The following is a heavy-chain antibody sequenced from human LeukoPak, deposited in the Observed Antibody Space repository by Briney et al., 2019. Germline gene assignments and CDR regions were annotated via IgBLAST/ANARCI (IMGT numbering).Heavy chain of an antibody. D-gene: IGHD2-2*01. J-gene: IGHJ4*02. V-gene: IGHV4-4*09. CDR3: ARGVPAAPIDY. Sequence: PSETLSLTCTVSGGSISSYYWSWIRQPPGKGLEWIGYIYTSGSTNYNPSLKSRVTISVDTSKNQFSLKLSSVTAADTAEYYCARGVPAAPIDYWGQGTLVTVSS. CDR1: GGSISSYY. CDR2: IYTSGST.